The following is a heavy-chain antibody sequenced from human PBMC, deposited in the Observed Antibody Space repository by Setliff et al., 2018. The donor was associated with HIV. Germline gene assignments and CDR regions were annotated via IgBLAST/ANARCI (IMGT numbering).Heavy chain of an antibody. D-gene: IGHD2-15*01. CDR1: GYTFTSYG. J-gene: IGHJ4*02. Sequence: ASVKVSCKASGYTFTSYGISWVRQAPGQGLEWMGWISTYNADTNYAQKFQGSVTMTRDTSISTAYMELTTLSSGDTAVYYCAVMGFCSGNSCYRTEGFDYWGQGTLVTVSS. CDR3: AVMGFCSGNSCYRTEGFDY. CDR2: ISTYNADT. V-gene: IGHV1-18*01.